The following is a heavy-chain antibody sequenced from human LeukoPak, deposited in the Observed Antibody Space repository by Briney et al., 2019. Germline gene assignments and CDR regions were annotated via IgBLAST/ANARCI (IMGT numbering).Heavy chain of an antibody. CDR3: ARGGAQLPPNWFDP. Sequence: PGASLRLSCAASGFTFSTYAMTWVRQAPGKGLEWVSSISSYSDFIYYADSVKGRFTISRDNAKNSLYLQMNSLRAEDTAVYYCARGGAQLPPNWFDPWGQGTLVTVSS. CDR1: GFTFSTYA. D-gene: IGHD2-2*01. V-gene: IGHV3-21*01. CDR2: ISSYSDFI. J-gene: IGHJ5*02.